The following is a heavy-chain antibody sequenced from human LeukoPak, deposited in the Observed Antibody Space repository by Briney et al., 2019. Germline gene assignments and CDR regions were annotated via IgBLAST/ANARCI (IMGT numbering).Heavy chain of an antibody. J-gene: IGHJ4*02. CDR3: ASQRWLQVAPYYFDY. Sequence: SVKVSCKASGGTFSSYAISWVRQAPGQGLEWMGGIIPIFGTANYAQKFQGRVTITADESTSTAYMELSSLRSEDAAVYYCASQRWLQVAPYYFDYWGQGTLVTVSS. V-gene: IGHV1-69*13. CDR1: GGTFSSYA. D-gene: IGHD5-24*01. CDR2: IIPIFGTA.